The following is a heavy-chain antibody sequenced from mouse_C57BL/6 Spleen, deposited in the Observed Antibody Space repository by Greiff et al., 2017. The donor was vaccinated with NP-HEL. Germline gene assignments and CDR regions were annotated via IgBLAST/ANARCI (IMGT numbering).Heavy chain of an antibody. CDR2: ISYSGST. Sequence: DVKLQESGPGMVKPSQSLSLTCTVTGYSITSGYDWHWIRHFPGNKLEWMGYISYSGSTNYNPSLKSRISITHDTSKNHFFLKLNSVTTEDTATYYCARGEVFYAMDYWGQGTSVTVSS. V-gene: IGHV3-1*01. J-gene: IGHJ4*01. CDR3: ARGEVFYAMDY. CDR1: GYSITSGYD.